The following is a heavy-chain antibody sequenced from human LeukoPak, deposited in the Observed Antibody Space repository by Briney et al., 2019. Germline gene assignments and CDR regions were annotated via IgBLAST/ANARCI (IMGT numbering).Heavy chain of an antibody. CDR1: GVSFSGYY. CDR2: INHSGST. J-gene: IGHJ5*02. CDR3: ARGSSTSCYFCLQP. V-gene: IGHV4-34*01. D-gene: IGHD2-2*01. Sequence: SETLSLTCAVCGVSFSGYYWSWIRQPPGKGLEWIGEINHSGSTNYNPSLKSLVTISVDTSTNQFSLTLSSVTAEDTAVYYCARGSSTSCYFCLQPWGQGTLVTVSS.